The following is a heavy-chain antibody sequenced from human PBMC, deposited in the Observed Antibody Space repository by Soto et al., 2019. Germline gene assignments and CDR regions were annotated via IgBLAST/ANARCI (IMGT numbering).Heavy chain of an antibody. CDR2: IYYSGST. CDR3: ARDSFSAIAAAGYYYYYGMDV. V-gene: IGHV4-59*01. J-gene: IGHJ6*02. D-gene: IGHD6-13*01. Sequence: SETLSLTCTVSGGSISSYYWSWIRQPPGKGLEWIGYIYYSGSTNYNPSLKSRVTISIDTSKNQFSQKQSSVTAADTAVYYCARDSFSAIAAAGYYYYYGMDVWGQGTTVTVSS. CDR1: GGSISSYY.